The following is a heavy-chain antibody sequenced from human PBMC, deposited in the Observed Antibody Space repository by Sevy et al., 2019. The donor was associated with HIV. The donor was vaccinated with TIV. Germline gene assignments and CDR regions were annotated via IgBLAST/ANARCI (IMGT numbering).Heavy chain of an antibody. CDR1: GYSFTSHW. Sequence: GESLKISCKGSGYSFTSHWIGWVRHMPGKGLEWMGIIYPDNSDTRYSPSFEGQVTFSADKSISTAYLQWSSLKASDTAMYYCATSRSGYFDSSGYYIYWGQGTLVTVSS. CDR2: IYPDNSDT. D-gene: IGHD3-22*01. J-gene: IGHJ4*02. V-gene: IGHV5-51*01. CDR3: ATSRSGYFDSSGYYIY.